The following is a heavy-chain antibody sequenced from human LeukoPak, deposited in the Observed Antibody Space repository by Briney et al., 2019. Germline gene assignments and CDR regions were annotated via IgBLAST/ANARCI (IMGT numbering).Heavy chain of an antibody. D-gene: IGHD3-22*01. CDR2: IKKDGSEK. CDR3: AREFYYYDSSGSTAFDI. Sequence: PGGSLRLSCAASGFTFSSYWMSWVRQAPGKGLEWVANIKKDGSEKYYVDSVKGRFTISRDNAKNMLYLQMNSLRAEDTAVYYCAREFYYYDSSGSTAFDIWGQGTMVTVSS. V-gene: IGHV3-7*01. CDR1: GFTFSSYW. J-gene: IGHJ3*02.